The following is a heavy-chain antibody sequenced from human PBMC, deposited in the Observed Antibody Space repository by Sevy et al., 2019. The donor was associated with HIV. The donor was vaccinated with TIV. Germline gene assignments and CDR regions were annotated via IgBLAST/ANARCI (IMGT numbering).Heavy chain of an antibody. D-gene: IGHD1-26*01. J-gene: IGHJ6*02. CDR2: INWHSKSI. Sequence: GGSLRLSCAASGFTFDDYAMHWVRQAPGNGLDWVSVINWHSKSIGYADSVKGRFTISRDNAKNSLFLQMNSLTPEDTALYYCAKDLWRSGTFQYGMDVWGQGTTVTVSS. CDR3: AKDLWRSGTFQYGMDV. V-gene: IGHV3-9*01. CDR1: GFTFDDYA.